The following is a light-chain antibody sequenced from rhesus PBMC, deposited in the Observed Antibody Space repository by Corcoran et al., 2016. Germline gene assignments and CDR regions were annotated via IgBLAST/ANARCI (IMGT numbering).Light chain of an antibody. CDR2: DAT. Sequence: DIQMTQSPSSLSASVADTVTITCQASQGISKYLAWYTQKPGKAPKLLFYDATTLKSGVPSRFSGSGSGTESSLSLSSRQAEEFATNDCQQHNSYPMTFRHGTKLDSK. J-gene: IGKJ3*01. CDR3: QQHNSYPMT. V-gene: IGKV1-25*01. CDR1: QGISKY.